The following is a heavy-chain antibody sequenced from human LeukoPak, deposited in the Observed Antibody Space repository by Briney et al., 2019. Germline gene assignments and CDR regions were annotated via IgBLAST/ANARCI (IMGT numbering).Heavy chain of an antibody. CDR3: ARPDEQQLVRDAFDI. CDR1: GFTFSSYS. J-gene: IGHJ3*02. CDR2: ISSSSSYI. D-gene: IGHD6-13*01. Sequence: PGGSLRLSCAASGFTFSSYSMNWVRQAPGKGLEWVSSISSSSSYIYYADSVKGRFTISRDNAKNSLYLQMNSLRAEDTVVYYCARPDEQQLVRDAFDIWGQGTMVTVSS. V-gene: IGHV3-21*01.